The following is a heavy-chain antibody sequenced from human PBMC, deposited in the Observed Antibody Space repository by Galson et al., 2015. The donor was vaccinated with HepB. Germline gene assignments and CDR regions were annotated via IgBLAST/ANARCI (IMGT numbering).Heavy chain of an antibody. J-gene: IGHJ5*02. D-gene: IGHD3-22*01. CDR3: ARGGAYYDSSGYYYGWFDP. V-gene: IGHV3-21*04. Sequence: SLRLSCAASGFTFSSYSMNWVRQAPGKGLEWVSSISSSSSYIYYADSVKGRFTISRDNAKNSLYLQMNSLRAEDTAVYYCARGGAYYDSSGYYYGWFDPWGQGTLVTVSS. CDR2: ISSSSSYI. CDR1: GFTFSSYS.